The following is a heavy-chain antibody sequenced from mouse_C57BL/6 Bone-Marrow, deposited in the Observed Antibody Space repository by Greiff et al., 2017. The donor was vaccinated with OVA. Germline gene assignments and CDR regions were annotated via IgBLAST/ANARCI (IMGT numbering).Heavy chain of an antibody. V-gene: IGHV1-69*01. CDR1: GYTFTSYW. CDR3: AIDCYYFDY. J-gene: IGHJ2*01. CDR2: IDPSDSYT. Sequence: VQLQQPGAELVMPGASVKLSCKASGYTFTSYWMHWVKHRPGQGLEWIGEIDPSDSYTNYNQKFKGKSTLTVDKSSSTAYMQLSSLTSEDSAVYYCAIDCYYFDYWGQGTTLTVSS.